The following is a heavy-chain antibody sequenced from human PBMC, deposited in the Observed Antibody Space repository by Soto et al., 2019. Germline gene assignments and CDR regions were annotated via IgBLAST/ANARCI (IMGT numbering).Heavy chain of an antibody. Sequence: GESLKISCKGSGYSFTSYWIGWVRQMPGKGLEWMGIIYPGDSDTRYSPSFQGQVTISADKSISTAYLQWSSLKASDTAMYYCARPRLPHDYYDSSGYYAFDIWGQGTMVTVSS. CDR3: ARPRLPHDYYDSSGYYAFDI. D-gene: IGHD3-22*01. CDR1: GYSFTSYW. J-gene: IGHJ3*02. V-gene: IGHV5-51*01. CDR2: IYPGDSDT.